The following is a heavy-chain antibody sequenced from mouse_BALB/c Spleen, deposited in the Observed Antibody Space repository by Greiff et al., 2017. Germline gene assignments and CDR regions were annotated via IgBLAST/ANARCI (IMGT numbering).Heavy chain of an antibody. CDR1: GFSLTSYY. CDR2: IWTGGGT. Sequence: VQLVESGPGLVAPSQCLSITCTVSGFSLTSYYISWIRQPPGKGLEWLGVIWTGGGTNYNSAFMSRLSISKDNSKSQVFLKMNSLQTDDTAIYYCVRDRNDYDGGFAYWGQGTLVTVSA. J-gene: IGHJ3*01. CDR3: VRDRNDYDGGFAY. D-gene: IGHD2-4*01. V-gene: IGHV2-9-2*01.